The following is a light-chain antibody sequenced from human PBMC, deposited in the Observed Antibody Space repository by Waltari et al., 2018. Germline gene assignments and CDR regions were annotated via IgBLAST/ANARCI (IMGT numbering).Light chain of an antibody. V-gene: IGLV1-44*01. J-gene: IGLJ2*01. CDR3: ASWDDRLTGGVV. CDR2: GNH. Sequence: QSALTQPASASGTPGERVTISCSGSRSHLGGNSVNWYHHIPGTAPKLLSHGNHQRPSGVPDRFSGSKSGTSASLVISGLQSEDEADYYCASWDDRLTGGVVFGGGTKLTVL. CDR1: RSHLGGNS.